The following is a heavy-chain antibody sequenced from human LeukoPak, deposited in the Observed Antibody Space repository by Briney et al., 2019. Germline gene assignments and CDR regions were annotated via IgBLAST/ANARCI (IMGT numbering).Heavy chain of an antibody. CDR2: MKPNNGTT. V-gene: IGHV1-8*01. Sequence: ASVKLSCKASGYTFSSYYMSWVRQAAGQGLEWLGRMKPNNGTTGYAENFQGRVTMTRDTSISTVYMEVSSLRTEDTAVYYCARGTTETSSIDYWGQGTLVTVSS. J-gene: IGHJ4*02. CDR1: GYTFSSYY. D-gene: IGHD6-13*01. CDR3: ARGTTETSSIDY.